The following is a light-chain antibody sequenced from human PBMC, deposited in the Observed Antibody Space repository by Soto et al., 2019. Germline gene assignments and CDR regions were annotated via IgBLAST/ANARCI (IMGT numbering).Light chain of an antibody. CDR2: AAS. Sequence: DIQMTQSPSSLSASVGDRVTITCRASQSISSYLNWYQQKPGKAPKLLIYAASSLQSGVPSRFSGSGSGTDFTLTISSLQPEDFATYYCQQSYITPPRTFVQGTKVEIK. V-gene: IGKV1-39*01. J-gene: IGKJ1*01. CDR1: QSISSY. CDR3: QQSYITPPRT.